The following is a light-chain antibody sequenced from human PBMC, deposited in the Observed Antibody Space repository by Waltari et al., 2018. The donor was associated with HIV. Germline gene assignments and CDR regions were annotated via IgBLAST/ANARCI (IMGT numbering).Light chain of an antibody. CDR3: AAWDDSLSGYV. J-gene: IGLJ1*01. V-gene: IGLV1-47*01. CDR1: SSTTARHS. Sequence: QSVLTQPPSASRTPGQRVTISCSGGSSTTARHSTFSYQLLPRTAPKLLVYRNDQRPSGVPDRLSGSKSGTSASLAISVLRSEDEADYYCAAWDDSLSGYVFGTGTKVTVL. CDR2: RND.